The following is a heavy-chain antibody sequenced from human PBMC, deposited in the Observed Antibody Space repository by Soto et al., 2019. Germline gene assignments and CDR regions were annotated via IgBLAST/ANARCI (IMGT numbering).Heavy chain of an antibody. CDR1: GGSISSSNW. Sequence: SETLSLTCAVSGGSISSSNWWSWVRQPPGKGLEWIGEIYHSGSTNSTPSLKSRVTISLDKSKNQLSLKLSSVTAAGTAVYYCARSYYDFWGGSDSGYFDYWGQGTLVTVSS. CDR2: IYHSGST. V-gene: IGHV4-4*02. J-gene: IGHJ4*02. D-gene: IGHD3-3*01. CDR3: ARSYYDFWGGSDSGYFDY.